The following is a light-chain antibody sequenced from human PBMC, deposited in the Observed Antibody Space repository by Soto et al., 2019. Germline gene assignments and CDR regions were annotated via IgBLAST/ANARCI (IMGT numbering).Light chain of an antibody. CDR2: DAS. V-gene: IGKV3-11*01. J-gene: IGKJ2*01. Sequence: EIVLTQSPATLSLSPGERATLSCRASQSVSSYLAWYQQKPGQAPRLLIYDASNIATDSPARLSDSVSGTDFTLTISSLEPEDFAVYYCQQRSNWSPYTFGQGTKLESK. CDR3: QQRSNWSPYT. CDR1: QSVSSY.